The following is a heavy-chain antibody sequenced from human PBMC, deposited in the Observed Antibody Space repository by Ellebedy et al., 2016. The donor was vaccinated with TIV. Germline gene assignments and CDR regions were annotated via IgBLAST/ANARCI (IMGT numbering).Heavy chain of an antibody. CDR3: ARHLGETFDY. Sequence: KVSCKGSGYSFTSYWISWVRQLPGKGMEWMGRIDLSDSYTNYSPPFQGHVTFSTDKSSSTAYLQWSSLKASDTAMYYCARHLGETFDYWGQGPLVTVSS. CDR1: GYSFTSYW. J-gene: IGHJ4*02. V-gene: IGHV5-10-1*01. D-gene: IGHD2-21*01. CDR2: IDLSDSYT.